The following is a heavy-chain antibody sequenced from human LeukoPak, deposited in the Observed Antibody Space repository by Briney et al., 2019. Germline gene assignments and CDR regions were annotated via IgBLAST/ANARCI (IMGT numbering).Heavy chain of an antibody. V-gene: IGHV4-61*02. CDR2: IYTTGST. CDR3: ARVTGSVAAFV. D-gene: IGHD2-15*01. J-gene: IGHJ3*01. CDR1: GDSITSGSSY. Sequence: SQTLSLTCTVSGDSITSGSSYWSWIRQPARKGLEWIGRIYTTGSTNYNPFLKSRVTISADTSKNQFSLKLTSVTAADTSVYYCARVTGSVAAFVWGQGTRVTVSS.